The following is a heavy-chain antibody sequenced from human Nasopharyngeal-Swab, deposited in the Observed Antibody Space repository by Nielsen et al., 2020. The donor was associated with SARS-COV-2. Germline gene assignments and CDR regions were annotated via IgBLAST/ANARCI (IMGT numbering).Heavy chain of an antibody. CDR3: VGSSWYGDYYYYYGMDV. V-gene: IGHV4-39*07. CDR1: GCSISSSSYY. CDR2: IYYSGST. Sequence: SETLSLARTVSGCSISSSSYYRGWIRQPPGKGLEWIGSIYYSGSTYYNPSLKSRVTISVDTSKNQFSLKLSSVTAADTAVYYCVGSSWYGDYYYYYGMDVWGQGTTVTVSS. J-gene: IGHJ6*02. D-gene: IGHD6-13*01.